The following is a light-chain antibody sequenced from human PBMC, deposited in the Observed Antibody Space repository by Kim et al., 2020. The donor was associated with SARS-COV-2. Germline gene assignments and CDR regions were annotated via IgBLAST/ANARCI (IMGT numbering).Light chain of an antibody. CDR3: QQYGFSWT. V-gene: IGKV3-20*01. J-gene: IGKJ1*01. Sequence: LSPGERATLSCRASQSISSSYLAWFQQKPGQAPRLLIHGASSRATGIPDRFSGSGSGTDFTLTISRLEPEDFAVYYCQQYGFSWTFGQGTKGDIK. CDR1: QSISSSY. CDR2: GAS.